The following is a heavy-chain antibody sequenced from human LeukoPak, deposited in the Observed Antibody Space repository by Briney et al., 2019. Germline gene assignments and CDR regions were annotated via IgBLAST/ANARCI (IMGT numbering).Heavy chain of an antibody. Sequence: GGSLRLSCAVSGFTFSTHSMNWVRQAPGKGVEWVSYIISSSNTIYYADSVKGRFTISRDNAKNSLYLQMNSLRAEDTAVYYCARAVGHGSGSLRMDVWGKGTTVTVSS. J-gene: IGHJ6*04. D-gene: IGHD3-10*01. CDR2: IISSSNTI. CDR1: GFTFSTHS. V-gene: IGHV3-48*01. CDR3: ARAVGHGSGSLRMDV.